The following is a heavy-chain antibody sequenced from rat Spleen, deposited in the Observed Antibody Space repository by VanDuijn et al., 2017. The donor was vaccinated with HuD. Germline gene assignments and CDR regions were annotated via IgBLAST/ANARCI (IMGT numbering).Heavy chain of an antibody. CDR3: ARVGTRVSRFAY. D-gene: IGHD1-4*01. V-gene: IGHV5-19*01. Sequence: EVQLVESGGGLVQPGRSMKISCVDSGFTFSDYVMHWIRQAPTKGLEWVTSISPSGATTNYRDSVKGRFTISRDNARGTLYLQMDSLRSEDTATYYCARVGTRVSRFAYWGQGTLVTVSS. J-gene: IGHJ3*01. CDR1: GFTFSDYV. CDR2: ISPSGATT.